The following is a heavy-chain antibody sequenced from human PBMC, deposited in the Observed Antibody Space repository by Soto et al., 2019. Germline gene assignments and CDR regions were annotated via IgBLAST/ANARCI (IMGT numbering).Heavy chain of an antibody. CDR2: ISYSGST. V-gene: IGHV4-59*08. J-gene: IGHJ6*03. Sequence: PSETLSLTCTVSGGSISSYYWTWIRQPPGKGLEWIGYISYSGSTTYNPSLKSRVTMSVDTSKNEFSLKRSSVTVADTAVYYCARLLRGYNHGSSDYYYYRDVWGKGTTVTVSS. CDR3: ARLLRGYNHGSSDYYYYRDV. D-gene: IGHD5-18*01. CDR1: GGSISSYY.